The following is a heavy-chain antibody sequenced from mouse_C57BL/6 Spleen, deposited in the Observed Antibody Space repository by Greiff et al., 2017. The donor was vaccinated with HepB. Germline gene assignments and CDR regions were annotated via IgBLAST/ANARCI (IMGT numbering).Heavy chain of an antibody. CDR1: GYAFSSYW. J-gene: IGHJ4*01. CDR3: ARPLTGTDAMDY. D-gene: IGHD4-1*01. V-gene: IGHV1-80*01. Sequence: VQLQQSGAELVKPGASVKISCKASGYAFSSYWMNWVKQRPGKGLEWIGQIYPGDGDTNYNGKFKGKATLTADKSSSTAYMQLSSLTSEDSAVYFCARPLTGTDAMDYWGQGTSVTVSS. CDR2: IYPGDGDT.